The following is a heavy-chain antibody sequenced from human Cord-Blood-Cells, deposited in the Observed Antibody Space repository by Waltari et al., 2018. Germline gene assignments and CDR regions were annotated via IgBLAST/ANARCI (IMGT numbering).Heavy chain of an antibody. D-gene: IGHD6-6*01. CDR3: ARPDSSSSGAFDI. CDR1: GGSISSSSSY. V-gene: IGHV4-39*01. Sequence: QLQLQESGPGLVKPSETLSLTCTVSGGSISSSSSYWGWIRQPPGKGLEWIGSIYYSGSTYYNPSLKSRVTISVDTSKNQFSLKLSSVTAADTAVYYCARPDSSSSGAFDIWGQGTMVTVSS. CDR2: IYYSGST. J-gene: IGHJ3*02.